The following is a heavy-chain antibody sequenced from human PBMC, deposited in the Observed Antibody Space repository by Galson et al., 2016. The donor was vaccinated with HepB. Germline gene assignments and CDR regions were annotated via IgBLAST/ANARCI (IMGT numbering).Heavy chain of an antibody. CDR1: GCSISSADYY. CDR3: ARGYSYGGGIY. D-gene: IGHD5-18*01. CDR2: IYYSGST. V-gene: IGHV4-31*03. J-gene: IGHJ1*01. Sequence: TLSLTCTVSGCSISSADYYWSWIRQHAGKGREWIGYIYYSGSTYYNPSLKSRVTMSIDTSKNQFSLKMTSVAAADTAVYYCARGYSYGGGIYWGRGTLVTVSS.